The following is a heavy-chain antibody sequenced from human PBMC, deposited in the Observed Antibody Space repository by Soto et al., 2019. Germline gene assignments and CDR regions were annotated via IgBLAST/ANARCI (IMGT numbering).Heavy chain of an antibody. D-gene: IGHD3-10*01. CDR3: AKDRPILLWFGELLGYMDV. CDR1: GFTFSSYA. J-gene: IGHJ6*03. Sequence: GGSLRLSCAASGFTFSSYAMSWVRQAPGKGLEWVSAISGSGGSTYYADSVKGRFTISRDNSKNTLYLQMNSLRAGDTAVYYCAKDRPILLWFGELLGYMDVWGKGTTVTVSS. V-gene: IGHV3-23*01. CDR2: ISGSGGST.